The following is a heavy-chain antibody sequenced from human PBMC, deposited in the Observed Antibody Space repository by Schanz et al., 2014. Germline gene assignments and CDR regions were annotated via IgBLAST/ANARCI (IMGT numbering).Heavy chain of an antibody. CDR3: ARGNYGMDV. CDR1: GFTFSDYY. V-gene: IGHV3-11*01. CDR2: INGGGETT. J-gene: IGHJ6*02. Sequence: QVHLVESGGGLVKPGGSLRLSCAASGFTFSDYYMTWIRQAPGKGLEWVSYINGGGETTYYADTVRGRFTISRDNAKNSLSLQMTSLRAEDTAKYYCARGNYGMDVWGQGTTVTVSS.